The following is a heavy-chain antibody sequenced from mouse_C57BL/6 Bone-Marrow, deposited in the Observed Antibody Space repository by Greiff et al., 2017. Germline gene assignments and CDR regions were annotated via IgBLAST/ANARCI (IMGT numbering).Heavy chain of an antibody. CDR1: GFTFSNYW. V-gene: IGHV6-3*01. J-gene: IGHJ2*01. CDR2: IRLKSDNYAT. CDR3: TGLDFDY. Sequence: EVQLVESGGGLVQPGGSMKLSCVASGFTFSNYWMNWVRQSPEKGLEWVAQIRLKSDNYATHYAESVKGRFTISRDDSESSVYLQMNNLRAEDTGIYYCTGLDFDYWGQGTTLTVSS.